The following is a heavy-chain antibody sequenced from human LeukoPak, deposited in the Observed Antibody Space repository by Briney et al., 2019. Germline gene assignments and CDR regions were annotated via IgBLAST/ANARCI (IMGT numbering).Heavy chain of an antibody. V-gene: IGHV4-4*07. Sequence: SETLSLTCTVSGSPFSSSYWSWIRQPAGKGLEWIGRIYASGSTNYNPSFKSRITMSVDTSKNHFSLNLSSVTAADTAVYYCARDWMDSSSWFCWYFDLWGRGTLVIVSS. D-gene: IGHD6-13*01. CDR2: IYASGST. CDR3: ARDWMDSSSWFCWYFDL. J-gene: IGHJ2*01. CDR1: GSPFSSSY.